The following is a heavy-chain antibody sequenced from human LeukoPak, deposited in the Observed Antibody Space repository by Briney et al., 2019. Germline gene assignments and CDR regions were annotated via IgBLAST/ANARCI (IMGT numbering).Heavy chain of an antibody. CDR1: GFTFSTSR. CDR3: ARAVSSTDGY. V-gene: IGHV3-7*01. J-gene: IGHJ4*02. Sequence: RGSLRVSSAASGFTFSTSRMTCGRQAPRKGLEWVASLNEDGSEEYSVDCARGRFTISRENAQKSFYLEMKSVSAKDRAVYYCARAVSSTDGYWGEGNVVTVS. D-gene: IGHD4-23*01. CDR2: LNEDGSEE.